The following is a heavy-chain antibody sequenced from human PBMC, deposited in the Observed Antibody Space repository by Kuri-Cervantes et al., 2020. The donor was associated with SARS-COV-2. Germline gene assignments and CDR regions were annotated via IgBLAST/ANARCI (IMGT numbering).Heavy chain of an antibody. J-gene: IGHJ6*03. V-gene: IGHV3-21*01. CDR1: GFTFSSYS. CDR2: ISSSSSYI. CDR3: AKPSGELVYYYYYYMDV. D-gene: IGHD1-7*01. Sequence: GESLKISCAAYGFTFSSYSMNWVRQAPGKGLEWVSSISSSSSYIYYADSVKGRFTISRDNAKNSLYLQMNSLRAEDTAVYYCAKPSGELVYYYYYYMDVWGKGTTVTVSS.